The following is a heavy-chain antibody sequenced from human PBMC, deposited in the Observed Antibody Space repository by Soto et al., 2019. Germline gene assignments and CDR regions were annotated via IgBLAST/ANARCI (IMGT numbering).Heavy chain of an antibody. CDR3: ARARYSYGLREYYYYYYGMDV. D-gene: IGHD5-18*01. CDR1: GGTFSSYA. V-gene: IGHV1-69*13. CDR2: IIPIFGTA. J-gene: IGHJ6*02. Sequence: SVKVSFKASGGTFSSYAISWVRQAPGQGLEWMGGIIPIFGTANYAQKFQGRVTITADESTSTAYMELSSLRSEDTAVYYCARARYSYGLREYYYYYYGMDVWGQGTTVTVSS.